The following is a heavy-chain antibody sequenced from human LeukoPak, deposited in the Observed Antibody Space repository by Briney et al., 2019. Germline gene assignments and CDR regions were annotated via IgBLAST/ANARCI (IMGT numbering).Heavy chain of an antibody. CDR1: GYSFTSYW. CDR3: ARQTAMGRSGDY. Sequence: GESLKISCKASGYSFTSYWIGWVRQMPGKGLEWMGIIDLSDFETRYTPSFQGQVTISVDKSLTTADLQWNSLKASDTAMYYCARQTAMGRSGDYWGQGTLVTVSS. V-gene: IGHV5-51*01. J-gene: IGHJ4*02. CDR2: IDLSDFET. D-gene: IGHD5-18*01.